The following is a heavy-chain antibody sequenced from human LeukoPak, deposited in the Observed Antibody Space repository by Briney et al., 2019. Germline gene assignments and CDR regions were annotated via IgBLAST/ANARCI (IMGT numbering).Heavy chain of an antibody. V-gene: IGHV1-46*01. CDR2: INPSGGST. D-gene: IGHD2-2*01. J-gene: IGHJ6*02. CDR1: GYTFTSYY. Sequence: ASVKVSCKASGYTFTSYYMHWVRQAPGQGLEWMGIINPSGGSTSYAQKFQGRVTMTRDTSTSTVYMELSSLRSEDTAVYYCARTLPAAGRSYYYGMDVWGQGTTATVSS. CDR3: ARTLPAAGRSYYYGMDV.